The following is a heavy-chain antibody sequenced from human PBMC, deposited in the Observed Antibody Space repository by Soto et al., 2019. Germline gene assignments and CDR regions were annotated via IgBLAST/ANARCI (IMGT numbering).Heavy chain of an antibody. V-gene: IGHV3-21*01. D-gene: IGHD2-2*01. CDR2: ISSSSSYI. J-gene: IGHJ6*02. Sequence: GGSLRLSCAASGFTFSSYSMNWVRQAPGKGLEWVSSISSSSSYIYYADSVKGRFTISRDNAKNSLYLQMNSLRAEDTAVYYCARDPIVVVPAATHYYYYGMDVWGQGTPVTVSS. CDR1: GFTFSSYS. CDR3: ARDPIVVVPAATHYYYYGMDV.